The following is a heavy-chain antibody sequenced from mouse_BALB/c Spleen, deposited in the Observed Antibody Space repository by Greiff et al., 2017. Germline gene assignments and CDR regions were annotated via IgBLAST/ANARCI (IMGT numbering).Heavy chain of an antibody. J-gene: IGHJ3*01. V-gene: IGHV7-3*02. CDR3: AREDAY. CDR1: GFTFTDYY. CDR2: IRNKANGYTT. Sequence: DVMLVESGGGLVQPGGSLRLSCATSGFTFTDYYMSWVRQPPGKALEWLGFIRNKANGYTTEYSASVKGRFTISRDNSQSILYLQMNTLRAEDSATYYCAREDAYWGQGTLVTVSA.